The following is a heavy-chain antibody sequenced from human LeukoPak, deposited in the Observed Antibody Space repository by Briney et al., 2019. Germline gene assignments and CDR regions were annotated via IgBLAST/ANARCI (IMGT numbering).Heavy chain of an antibody. Sequence: GGSLRLSCAASGFTVSSNYMSWVRQAPGKGLEWVSAISGSGGSTYYADSVKGRFTISRDNSKNTLYLQMNSLRAEDTAVYYCAKGTGIAAAGTFFDSWGQGTLVTVSS. CDR1: GFTVSSNY. CDR3: AKGTGIAAAGTFFDS. D-gene: IGHD6-13*01. CDR2: ISGSGGST. V-gene: IGHV3-23*01. J-gene: IGHJ4*02.